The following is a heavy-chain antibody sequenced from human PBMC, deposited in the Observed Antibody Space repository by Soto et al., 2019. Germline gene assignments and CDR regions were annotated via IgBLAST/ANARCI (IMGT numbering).Heavy chain of an antibody. V-gene: IGHV3-33*01. Sequence: QVQLVESGGGVVQPGRSLRLSCVGSGFPFWHYGMHWVRQAPGKGLEWVAVIWSDGKKESYADFVKGRFAISRDNFKDTLYRQMTSLRAEDTAVYYCARDRDGGWFHMDVWGQGATVTVSS. CDR3: ARDRDGGWFHMDV. J-gene: IGHJ6*02. CDR2: IWSDGKKE. CDR1: GFPFWHYG. D-gene: IGHD6-19*01.